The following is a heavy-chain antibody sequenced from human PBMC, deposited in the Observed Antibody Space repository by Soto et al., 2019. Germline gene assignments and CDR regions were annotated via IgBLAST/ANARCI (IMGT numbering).Heavy chain of an antibody. CDR2: IYYSGST. CDR3: ARVQGEWDLQSWLDP. CDR1: GGSISSYY. Sequence: SETLSLTCTVSGGSISSYYWSWIRQPPGKGLEWMGYIYYSGSTNYNPSLKSRVTISVDTSKNQFSLKLSSVTAADTAVYYCARVQGEWDLQSWLDPWGQGXLVTVYS. J-gene: IGHJ5*02. V-gene: IGHV4-59*01. D-gene: IGHD1-26*01.